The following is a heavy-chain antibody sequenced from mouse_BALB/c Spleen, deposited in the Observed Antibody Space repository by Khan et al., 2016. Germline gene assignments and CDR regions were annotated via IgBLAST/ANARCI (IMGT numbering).Heavy chain of an antibody. Sequence: VQLKQSGPGLVKPSQSLSLTCTVTGYSITSDYAWNWIRQFPGNKLEWMGYISYSGSTSYNPSLKSRISITRDTSKNQFFLQLNSVTTEDTATXYCARSRTTRYFDYWGQGTTLTVSS. CDR1: GYSITSDYA. J-gene: IGHJ2*01. V-gene: IGHV3-2*02. CDR2: ISYSGST. CDR3: ARSRTTRYFDY. D-gene: IGHD1-1*01.